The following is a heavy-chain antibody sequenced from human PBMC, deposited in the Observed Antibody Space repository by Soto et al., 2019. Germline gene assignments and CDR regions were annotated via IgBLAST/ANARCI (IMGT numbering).Heavy chain of an antibody. Sequence: SVKVSCKASGFTFTSSAVHWVRQARGQRLEWIGWIVVGSGNTNYAQKFQERVTITRDMSTSTAYMELSSLRSEDTAVYYCAADPYSSGWYYYYGMDVWGQGTTVTVSS. CDR3: AADPYSSGWYYYYGMDV. J-gene: IGHJ6*02. CDR2: IVVGSGNT. CDR1: GFTFTSSA. D-gene: IGHD6-19*01. V-gene: IGHV1-58*01.